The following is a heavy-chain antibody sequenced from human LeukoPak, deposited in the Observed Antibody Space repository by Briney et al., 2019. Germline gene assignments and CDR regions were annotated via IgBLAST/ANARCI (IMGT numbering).Heavy chain of an antibody. CDR2: INPNRGGT. CDR1: VYTFTGYY. V-gene: IGHV1-2*02. D-gene: IGHD3-16*01. CDR3: ARGGRSYYFAY. Sequence: ASVKVSCKASVYTFTGYYMHWVRQAPGQGLEWMGWINPNRGGTNYAQKFQGRVTMNRDTSSSTAYMELSRLRSDDTAVYYCARGGRSYYFAYWGQATLVTVSS. J-gene: IGHJ4*02.